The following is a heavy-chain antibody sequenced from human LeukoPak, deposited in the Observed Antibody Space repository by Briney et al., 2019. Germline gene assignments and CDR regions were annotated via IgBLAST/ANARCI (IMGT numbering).Heavy chain of an antibody. CDR2: IKQDGSEK. Sequence: GGSLRLSCAASGFTFSDYWMTWVRQAPGKVPEWVANIKQDGSEKYYVDSVRGRFTISRDNAKNSLFLQMNSLRVEDTAVYYCARRGGSSSRRSPIDYWGQGTLVTVSS. V-gene: IGHV3-7*01. CDR1: GFTFSDYW. J-gene: IGHJ4*02. D-gene: IGHD6-6*01. CDR3: ARRGGSSSRRSPIDY.